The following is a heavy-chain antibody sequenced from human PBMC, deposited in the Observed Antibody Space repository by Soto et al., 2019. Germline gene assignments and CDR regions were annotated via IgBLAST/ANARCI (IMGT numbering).Heavy chain of an antibody. D-gene: IGHD5-18*01. V-gene: IGHV4-59*01. Sequence: SDTLSLTCTVSGGSISNYYWSWIRQSPGKGLEWIANIYHSGTTNYNLPLKGRVSISIDSSKNQVSLRLKSVTAADTAVYYCARGGYRTLAWFDPWGQGTLVTVSS. CDR3: ARGGYRTLAWFDP. J-gene: IGHJ5*02. CDR1: GGSISNYY. CDR2: IYHSGTT.